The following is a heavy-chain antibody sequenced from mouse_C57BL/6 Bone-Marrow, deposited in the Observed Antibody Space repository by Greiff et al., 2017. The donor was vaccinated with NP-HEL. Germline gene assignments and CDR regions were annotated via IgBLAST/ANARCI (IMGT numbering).Heavy chain of an antibody. D-gene: IGHD2-4*01. CDR3: ARPLRRDY. Sequence: EVQLQESGPVLVKPGASVKMSCKASGYKFTDYYMNWVKQSHGKSLEWIGVINPYNGGTSYNQKFKGKATLTVDKSSSTAYMELNSLTSEDSAVYYCARPLRRDYWGQGTTLTVSS. J-gene: IGHJ2*01. CDR2: INPYNGGT. CDR1: GYKFTDYY. V-gene: IGHV1-19*01.